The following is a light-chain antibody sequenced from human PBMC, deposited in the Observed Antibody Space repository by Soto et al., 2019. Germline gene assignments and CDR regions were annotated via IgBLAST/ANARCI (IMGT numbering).Light chain of an antibody. Sequence: QSVLTQPASVSGSPGQSITISCTGSSSDVGRYNYVSWYQHHPGKAPKLMIYEVSNRPSGVSNRFSGSKSGNTASLTISGLQAEDEADYHCSSLASGSTLYVFGTGTKVTV. CDR2: EVS. CDR1: SSDVGRYNY. CDR3: SSLASGSTLYV. J-gene: IGLJ1*01. V-gene: IGLV2-14*01.